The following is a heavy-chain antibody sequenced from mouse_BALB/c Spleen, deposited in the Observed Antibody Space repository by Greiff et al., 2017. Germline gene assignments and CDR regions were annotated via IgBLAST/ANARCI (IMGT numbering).Heavy chain of an antibody. V-gene: IGHV7-3*02. D-gene: IGHD2-14*01. CDR2: IRNKANGYTT. CDR3: ARDRYDCAMDY. Sequence: EVHLVESGGGLVQPGGSLRLSCATSGFTFTDYYMSWVRQPPGKALEWLGFIRNKANGYTTEYSASVKGRFTISRDNSQSILYLQMNTLRAEDSATYYCARDRYDCAMDYWGQGTSVTVSS. J-gene: IGHJ4*01. CDR1: GFTFTDYY.